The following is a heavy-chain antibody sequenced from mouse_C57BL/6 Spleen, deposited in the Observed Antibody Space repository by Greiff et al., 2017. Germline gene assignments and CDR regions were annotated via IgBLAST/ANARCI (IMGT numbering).Heavy chain of an antibody. J-gene: IGHJ3*01. V-gene: IGHV1-42*01. CDR2: SNTSTGGT. Sequence: VQLKQSGPELVKPGASVKISCKASGYSFTGYYMNWVKQSPEKSLEWIGESNTSTGGTTYNQKFKAKATLTVDNSSSTAYMQLKSLTSEDSAFYYCAIGGKGYDKFAYWGQGTLVTVSA. CDR1: GYSFTGYY. D-gene: IGHD2-14*01. CDR3: AIGGKGYDKFAY.